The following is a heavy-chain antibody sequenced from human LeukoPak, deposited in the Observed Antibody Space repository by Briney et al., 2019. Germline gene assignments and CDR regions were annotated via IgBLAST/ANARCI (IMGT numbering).Heavy chain of an antibody. CDR3: AMPPILTGYSYYFDN. Sequence: GGSLRLSCAASGFTFSNYGMHWVRQAPGKGLEWVAVISYDGSNKYCADSVKGRFTISRDNSKNTLYLQMNSLRAEDTAVYYCAMPPILTGYSYYFDNWGQGTLVTVSS. CDR1: GFTFSNYG. V-gene: IGHV3-30*03. D-gene: IGHD3-9*01. CDR2: ISYDGSNK. J-gene: IGHJ4*02.